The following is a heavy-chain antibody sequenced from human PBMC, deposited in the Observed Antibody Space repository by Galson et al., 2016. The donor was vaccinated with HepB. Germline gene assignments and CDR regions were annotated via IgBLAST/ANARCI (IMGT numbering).Heavy chain of an antibody. CDR3: AKDPRWLQQGFKYYFDL. Sequence: SLRLSCAASGFTFSFYGMHWVRQAPGKGLEWVAVISYDGSSKYYADSVKGRFTISRDNSKNTLYLQMNSLRPEDTAVYYCAKDPRWLQQGFKYYFDLWGQGTLVTVSS. V-gene: IGHV3-30*18. CDR2: ISYDGSSK. CDR1: GFTFSFYG. J-gene: IGHJ4*02. D-gene: IGHD5-24*01.